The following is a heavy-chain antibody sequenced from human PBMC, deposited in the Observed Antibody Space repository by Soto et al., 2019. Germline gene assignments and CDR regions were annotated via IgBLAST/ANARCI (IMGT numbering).Heavy chain of an antibody. Sequence: EVQLVESGGGLVQPGGSLRLSCAASGFTVSSNYMSWVRQAPGKGLEWVSVIYSGGSTYYTDSVKGRFTISRDNSKNTLYLQITRLRAEDTAVYYCARAHDYGDLYAFDIWGQGTMVTVSS. J-gene: IGHJ3*02. CDR3: ARAHDYGDLYAFDI. CDR1: GFTVSSNY. CDR2: IYSGGST. V-gene: IGHV3-66*01. D-gene: IGHD4-17*01.